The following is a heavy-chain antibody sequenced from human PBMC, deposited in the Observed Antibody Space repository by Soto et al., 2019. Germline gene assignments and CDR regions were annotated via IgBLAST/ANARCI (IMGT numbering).Heavy chain of an antibody. CDR3: ARDKDRPRLGGNYYYIMDV. V-gene: IGHV1-69*12. Sequence: QVQLVQSGAEVKKPGSSVKVSCKASGGTFSSYAISWVRQAPGQGLEWMGGINPIFRTPDYAQKFQGRVTITADESTSTAYMELSSLRSEDTAVYYCARDKDRPRLGGNYYYIMDVWGQGTTVTVSS. CDR2: INPIFRTP. D-gene: IGHD5-12*01. J-gene: IGHJ6*02. CDR1: GGTFSSYA.